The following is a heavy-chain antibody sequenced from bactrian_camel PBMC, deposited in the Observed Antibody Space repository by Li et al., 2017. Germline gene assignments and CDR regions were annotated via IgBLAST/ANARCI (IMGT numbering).Heavy chain of an antibody. CDR2: IYSDGTNT. V-gene: IGHV3-2*01. D-gene: IGHD3*01. Sequence: HVQLVESGGGLVQPGGSLRLSCAASGFTFSYYYMSWVRQAPGKGLEWVSSIYSDGTNTYYADSVKGRFTISRDNAKNTVYMQMNSLKSKDTALYYCATGFLWRFTATELEYNYWGQGTQVTVS. J-gene: IGHJ4*01. CDR1: GFTFSYYY. CDR3: ATGFLWRFTATELEYNY.